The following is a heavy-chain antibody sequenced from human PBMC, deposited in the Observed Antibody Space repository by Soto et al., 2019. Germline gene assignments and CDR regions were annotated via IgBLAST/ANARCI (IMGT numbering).Heavy chain of an antibody. D-gene: IGHD5-12*01. CDR2: IYYSGST. CDR1: GGSISSGDYY. J-gene: IGHJ5*02. V-gene: IGHV4-30-4*01. Sequence: QVQLQESGPGLVKPSQTLSLTCTVSGGSISSGDYYWSWIRQPPVKGLEWIGYIYYSGSTYYNPSLRSIVTISVDTSNNQFSLKLSSVTAADTAVYYCARDSGYSGFPRGANWFDPWGQGTLVTVSS. CDR3: ARDSGYSGFPRGANWFDP.